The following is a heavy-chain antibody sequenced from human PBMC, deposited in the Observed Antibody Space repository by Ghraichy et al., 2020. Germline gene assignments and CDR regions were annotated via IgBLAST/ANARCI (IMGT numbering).Heavy chain of an antibody. J-gene: IGHJ5*02. CDR2: IYYSGST. CDR3: ARGGYCSSTSCYRLAWFDP. D-gene: IGHD2-2*02. Sequence: SETLSLTCTVSGGSISSYYWSWIRQPPGKGLEWIGYIYYSGSTNYNPSLKSRVTISVDTSKNQFSLKLSSVTAADTAVYYCARGGYCSSTSCYRLAWFDPWGQGTLVTVSS. V-gene: IGHV4-59*08. CDR1: GGSISSYY.